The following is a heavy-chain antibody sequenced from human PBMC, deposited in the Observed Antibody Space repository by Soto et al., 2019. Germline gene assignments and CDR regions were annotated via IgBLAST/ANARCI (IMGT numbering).Heavy chain of an antibody. Sequence: SETLSLTCTVSGGSISSSSYYWGWIRQPPGKGLEWIGSIYYSGSTYYNPSLKSRVTISVDTSKNQFSLKLSSVTAADTAVYYCASLVSYEGGYSYGYFDYWGQGTLVTVSS. D-gene: IGHD5-18*01. J-gene: IGHJ4*02. V-gene: IGHV4-39*01. CDR3: ASLVSYEGGYSYGYFDY. CDR2: IYYSGST. CDR1: GGSISSSSYY.